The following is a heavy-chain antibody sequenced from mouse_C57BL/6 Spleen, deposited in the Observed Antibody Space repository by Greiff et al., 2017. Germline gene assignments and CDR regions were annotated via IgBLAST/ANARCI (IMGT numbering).Heavy chain of an antibody. V-gene: IGHV1-50*01. CDR1: GYTFTSYW. Sequence: QVQLQQPGAELVKPGASVKLSCKASGYTFTSYWMQWVKQRPGQGLEWIGEIDPSDSYTNYNQKFKGKATLTVDTSSSTAYMQLSSLTSEDSAVYYCARGALNCSSPYFDYWGQGTTLTVSS. D-gene: IGHD1-1*01. CDR2: IDPSDSYT. CDR3: ARGALNCSSPYFDY. J-gene: IGHJ2*01.